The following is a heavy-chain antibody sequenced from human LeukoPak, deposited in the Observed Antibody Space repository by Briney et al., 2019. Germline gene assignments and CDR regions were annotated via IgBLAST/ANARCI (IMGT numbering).Heavy chain of an antibody. CDR3: VRGRGSYGWFDP. CDR1: GFTSSSYW. J-gene: IGHJ5*02. Sequence: GGSLRLSCAASGFTSSSYWMHWVRQVPGKGLVWVSRIGGDGTARNYADSVKGRFTISRDGAKDTVDLQMNSLRGEDTAVYYCVRGRGSYGWFDPWGQGTLVTVSS. CDR2: IGGDGTAR. D-gene: IGHD3-10*01. V-gene: IGHV3-74*01.